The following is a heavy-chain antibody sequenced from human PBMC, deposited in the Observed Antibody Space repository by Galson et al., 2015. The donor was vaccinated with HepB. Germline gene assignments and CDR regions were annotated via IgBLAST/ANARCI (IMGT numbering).Heavy chain of an antibody. J-gene: IGHJ4*02. Sequence: SLRLSCAASGFTFSSHTMHWVRQAPGKGLEWVTLISSDGSAEHYADSVRGRFTISRDNSKSTLYMQMNSLRPEDTALYFCVRGNQYLNDYWGQGTLVTVSS. CDR2: ISSDGSAE. CDR3: VRGNQYLNDY. V-gene: IGHV3-30-3*01. CDR1: GFTFSSHT. D-gene: IGHD2-2*02.